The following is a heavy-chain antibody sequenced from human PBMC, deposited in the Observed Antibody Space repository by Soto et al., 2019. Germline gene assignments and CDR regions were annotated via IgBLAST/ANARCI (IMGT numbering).Heavy chain of an antibody. CDR3: TTGPVVGATVVYYYYYGMDV. J-gene: IGHJ6*02. D-gene: IGHD1-26*01. V-gene: IGHV3-49*03. CDR1: GFTFGDYA. Sequence: PGGSLRLSCTGSGFTFGDYAMSWFRQAPGKRLEWVGFIRSKTDGGTTDYAAPVKGRFTISRDDSKNTLYLQMNSLKTEDTAVYYCTTGPVVGATVVYYYYYGMDVWGQGTTVTVSS. CDR2: IRSKTDGGTT.